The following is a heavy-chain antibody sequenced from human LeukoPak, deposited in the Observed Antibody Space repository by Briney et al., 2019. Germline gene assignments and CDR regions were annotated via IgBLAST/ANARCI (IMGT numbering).Heavy chain of an antibody. D-gene: IGHD3-9*01. J-gene: IGHJ4*02. CDR3: AKGNYYDILTGYYDLYYFDS. CDR1: GFSFSSYA. V-gene: IGHV3-23*01. CDR2: ISGSGGST. Sequence: GGSLRLTCAASGFSFSSYAMSWVRQTPGKGLEWVSDISGSGGSTYYADSVKGRFSISRNNSKNTLYLQMNSLRAEDTAVYYCAKGNYYDILTGYYDLYYFDSWGQGTLVTVSS.